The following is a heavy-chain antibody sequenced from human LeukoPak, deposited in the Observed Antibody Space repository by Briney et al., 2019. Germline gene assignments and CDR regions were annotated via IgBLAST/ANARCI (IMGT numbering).Heavy chain of an antibody. D-gene: IGHD4-17*01. V-gene: IGHV4-34*01. Sequence: SETLSLTCAVYGGSFSEYYWSWIRQSPGKGLEWIAEISQSGSTNYNPSLKSRVTISVDTSKNQFSLKLSSVTAADTAVYYCARGNYGDYGEFDPWGQGTLVTVSS. J-gene: IGHJ5*02. CDR3: ARGNYGDYGEFDP. CDR1: GGSFSEYY. CDR2: ISQSGST.